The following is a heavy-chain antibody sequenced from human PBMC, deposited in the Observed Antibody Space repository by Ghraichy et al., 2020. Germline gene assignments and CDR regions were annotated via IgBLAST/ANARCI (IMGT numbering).Heavy chain of an antibody. D-gene: IGHD6-19*01. Sequence: GGSLRLSYVASALVFSTYTIPWVRYAPVHGQERVAVISYDGSNKYYADSVKGRFTISRDNSKNTLYLQMNSLRAEDTAVYYCAKASRIAVAGTHYYYGMDVWCQGIMVTVS. CDR3: AKASRIAVAGTHYYYGMDV. V-gene: IGHV3-30*18. CDR2: ISYDGSNK. J-gene: IGHJ6*02. CDR1: ALVFSTYT.